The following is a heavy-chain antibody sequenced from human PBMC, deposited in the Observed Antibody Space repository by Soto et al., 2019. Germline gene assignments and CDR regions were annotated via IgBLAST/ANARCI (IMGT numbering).Heavy chain of an antibody. CDR1: GFTFSDYY. Sequence: PGGSLRLSCAASGFTFSDYYMSWIRQAPGKGLVWVSRINSDGSSTSYADSVKGRFTISRDNAKNTLYLQMNSLRAEDTAVYYCAREQKFAGYCTNGVCFSLGSGYYYCYFMDVWGKGTTVTVSS. CDR2: INSDGSST. D-gene: IGHD2-8*01. CDR3: AREQKFAGYCTNGVCFSLGSGYYYCYFMDV. J-gene: IGHJ6*03. V-gene: IGHV3-74*01.